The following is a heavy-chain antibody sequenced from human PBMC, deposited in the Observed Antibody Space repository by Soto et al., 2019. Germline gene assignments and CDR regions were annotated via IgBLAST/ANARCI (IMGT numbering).Heavy chain of an antibody. Sequence: TETLSLTCAVYGGSFSGYYWSWIRQPPGKGLEWIGEVNHSGSTNYNPSLKSRVTISVDTSKNQFSLKLSSVTAADTAVYYCARGWSGLVIIRFDPWGQGTLVTVSS. D-gene: IGHD3-9*01. V-gene: IGHV4-34*01. J-gene: IGHJ5*02. CDR1: GGSFSGYY. CDR2: VNHSGST. CDR3: ARGWSGLVIIRFDP.